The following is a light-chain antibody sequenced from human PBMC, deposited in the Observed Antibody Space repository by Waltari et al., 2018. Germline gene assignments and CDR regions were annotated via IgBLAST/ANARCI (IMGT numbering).Light chain of an antibody. Sequence: QSALTQPASVSGSPGQSITISCTGATRDAGGYNSVSWYQQRPGKAPELLIFDVSNRPSWVSKRFSGSKAGNTASLTISGLQAEDEAAYYCGSYTGSTTWVFGGGTKLTVL. J-gene: IGLJ3*02. V-gene: IGLV2-14*01. CDR1: TRDAGGYNS. CDR2: DVS. CDR3: GSYTGSTTWV.